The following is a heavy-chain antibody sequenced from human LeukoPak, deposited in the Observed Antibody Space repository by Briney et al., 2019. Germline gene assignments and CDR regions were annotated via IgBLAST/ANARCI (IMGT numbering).Heavy chain of an antibody. CDR2: IWHDGSNQ. J-gene: IGHJ4*02. CDR1: GYAFSTYA. V-gene: IGHV3-33*01. CDR3: AREGLVAGQTGRDY. D-gene: IGHD6-19*01. Sequence: GGSLRLSCAASGYAFSTYAMHWVRQAPGMGLEWVAVIWHDGSNQYYADSVRGRFTISRDNSKNTLSLQMNSLGAEDAAVYYCAREGLVAGQTGRDYWGQGTLVTVSS.